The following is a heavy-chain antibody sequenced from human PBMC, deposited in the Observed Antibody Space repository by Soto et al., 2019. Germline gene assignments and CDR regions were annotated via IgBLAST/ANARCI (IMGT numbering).Heavy chain of an antibody. D-gene: IGHD3-10*01. CDR3: AKTYGSGDYFLPFEY. J-gene: IGHJ4*02. Sequence: QVQLLQSGAEVKKPGASVKVSCKASDYMFNTYGITWVRQAPGQGLEWMGGISVYNGNIDYAQKFEGRVTMTTDTSTSTADMELKGLTSDDTAVYYCAKTYGSGDYFLPFEYWGQGTPVSVSS. CDR1: DYMFNTYG. CDR2: ISVYNGNI. V-gene: IGHV1-18*01.